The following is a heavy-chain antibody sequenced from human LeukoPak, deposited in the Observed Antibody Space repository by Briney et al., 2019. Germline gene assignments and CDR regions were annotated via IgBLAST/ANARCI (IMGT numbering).Heavy chain of an antibody. D-gene: IGHD3-16*01. CDR3: AKAGQRSYAEAFDS. CDR2: IWHDGLNK. Sequence: GGSLRLSCAASGSSPNNYAMHWVRQAPGKGLEWVAVIWHDGLNKFYADFLKGQFTISRDFSKDTVYLQMSGLTVEDTAVYYCAKAGQRSYAEAFDSWGQGTLVTVSS. CDR1: GSSPNNYA. V-gene: IGHV3-33*06. J-gene: IGHJ4*02.